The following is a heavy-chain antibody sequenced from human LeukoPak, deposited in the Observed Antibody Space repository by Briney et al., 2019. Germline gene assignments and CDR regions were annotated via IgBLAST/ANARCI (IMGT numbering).Heavy chain of an antibody. CDR1: GFTFSSYG. Sequence: PGGSLRLSCAASGFTFSSYGMHWVRQAPGKGLEWVAVIWYDGSNKYYADSVKGRFTISRDNSKNTLYLQMNSLRAEDTAVYYCARDGDMRYFDWLPTYHYYGMDVWGQGTTVTVSS. CDR2: IWYDGSNK. CDR3: ARDGDMRYFDWLPTYHYYGMDV. V-gene: IGHV3-33*01. J-gene: IGHJ6*02. D-gene: IGHD3-9*01.